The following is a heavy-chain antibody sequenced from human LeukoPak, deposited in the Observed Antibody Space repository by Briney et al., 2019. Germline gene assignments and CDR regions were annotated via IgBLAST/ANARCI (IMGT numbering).Heavy chain of an antibody. CDR2: AYYRSKWYY. V-gene: IGHV6-1*01. CDR3: ARGYSFGFDY. D-gene: IGHD5-18*01. J-gene: IGHJ4*02. Sequence: SQTLSLTCAISGDSVASNSVAWNWIRQSPSRGLEWLGRAYYRSKWYYHYAVSVKSRITINPDTSKNQFSLQLNSVTPEDTAVYYCARGYSFGFDYWGQGTLVTVSS. CDR1: GDSVASNSVA.